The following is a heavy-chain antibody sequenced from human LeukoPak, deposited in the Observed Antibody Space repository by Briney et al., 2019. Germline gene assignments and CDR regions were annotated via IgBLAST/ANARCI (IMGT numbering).Heavy chain of an antibody. Sequence: GGSLRLSCAASGFTFSRYAMHWVRQAPGKGLEWVAVISYDGRDKYHADFVMGRSTISRDNSKSTLYLQMNSLRVEDTAVYYCARDAGGNSADCYFDYWGQGTLVTVSS. CDR1: GFTFSRYA. CDR2: ISYDGRDK. J-gene: IGHJ4*02. D-gene: IGHD4-23*01. V-gene: IGHV3-30*04. CDR3: ARDAGGNSADCYFDY.